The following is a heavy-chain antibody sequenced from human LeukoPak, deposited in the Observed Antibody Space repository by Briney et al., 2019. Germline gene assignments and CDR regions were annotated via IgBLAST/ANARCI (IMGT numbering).Heavy chain of an antibody. J-gene: IGHJ4*02. CDR1: GFTFSSYA. CDR3: ARKDYGDYED. V-gene: IGHV3-30-3*01. D-gene: IGHD4-17*01. CDR2: ISYDGSNK. Sequence: PGGSLRLSCAASGFTFSSYAMHWVRQAPGKGLEWVAVISYDGSNKYYADSVKGRFTISRDNSKNTLYLQMNSLRAEDTAVYYCARKDYGDYEDWGQGTLVTVSS.